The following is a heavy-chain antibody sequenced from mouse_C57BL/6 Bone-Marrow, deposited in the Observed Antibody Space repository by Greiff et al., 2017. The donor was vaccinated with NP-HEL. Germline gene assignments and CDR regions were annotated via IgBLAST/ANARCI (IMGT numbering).Heavy chain of an antibody. CDR3: ARPTVVDYYAMDY. J-gene: IGHJ4*01. CDR2: ISSGGSYT. V-gene: IGHV5-6*01. D-gene: IGHD1-1*01. CDR1: GFTFSSYG. Sequence: DVQLQESGGDLVKPGGSLKLSCAASGFTFSSYGMSWVRQTPDKRLEWVATISSGGSYTYYPDSVKGRFTISRDNAKNTLYLQMSSLKSEDTAMYYCARPTVVDYYAMDYWGQGTSVTVSS.